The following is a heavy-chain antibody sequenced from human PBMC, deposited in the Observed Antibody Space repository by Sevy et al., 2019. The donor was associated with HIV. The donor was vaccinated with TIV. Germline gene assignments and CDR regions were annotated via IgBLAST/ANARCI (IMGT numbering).Heavy chain of an antibody. CDR1: GGSISGYY. Sequence: SETLSLTCTVSGGSISGYYWSWIRQSPGKGLEWIAYTHSNGNTNYNPSLKSRVTISIDTSKNQFYLKLSCVTAADTAVYYCTRDRYTLVRGIITTWFDPWGQGTLVTVSS. J-gene: IGHJ5*02. D-gene: IGHD3-10*01. CDR2: THSNGNT. CDR3: TRDRYTLVRGIITTWFDP. V-gene: IGHV4-59*01.